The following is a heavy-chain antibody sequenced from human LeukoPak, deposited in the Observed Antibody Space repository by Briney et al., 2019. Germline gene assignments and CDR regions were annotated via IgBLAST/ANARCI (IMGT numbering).Heavy chain of an antibody. CDR1: GFTFSTYA. Sequence: PGGSLRLSCAASGFTFSTYAVNWVRQAPGKGLEWVSTISGSGDSTYYADSVKGRFTISRDNSKDTLYLQMNSLRAEDTAVYYCARVSGVVSRYYYDSSGYYYFDYWGQGTLVTVSS. J-gene: IGHJ4*02. CDR2: ISGSGDST. V-gene: IGHV3-23*01. CDR3: ARVSGVVSRYYYDSSGYYYFDY. D-gene: IGHD3-22*01.